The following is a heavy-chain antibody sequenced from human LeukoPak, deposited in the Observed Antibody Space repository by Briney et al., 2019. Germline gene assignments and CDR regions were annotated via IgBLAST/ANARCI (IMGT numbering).Heavy chain of an antibody. CDR3: AFFGGATDWFDP. J-gene: IGHJ5*02. CDR2: IYYSGST. Sequence: SQTLSLTCTVSGGSISSGDYYWSWIRQPPGKGLEWIEYIYYSGSTYYNPSLKSRVTISVDTSKNQFSLKLTSLPAADTAVYYCAFFGGATDWFDPWGQGTLVTVSS. CDR1: GGSISSGDYY. D-gene: IGHD3-3*01. V-gene: IGHV4-30-4*08.